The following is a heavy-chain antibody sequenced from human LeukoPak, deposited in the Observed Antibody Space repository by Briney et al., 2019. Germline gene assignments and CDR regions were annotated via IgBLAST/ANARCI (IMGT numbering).Heavy chain of an antibody. Sequence: GSSLRLFCAPSGFIFSSYGMHWARQAPGKGLEWVALIWYVRGHTSYADSVKGRFTISRDNSKNTMFLQMDRLRAEDTGVYYCARDRSSTHFDYWGQGTLVTVSS. J-gene: IGHJ4*02. CDR3: ARDRSSTHFDY. V-gene: IGHV3-33*01. CDR1: GFIFSSYG. CDR2: IWYVRGHT.